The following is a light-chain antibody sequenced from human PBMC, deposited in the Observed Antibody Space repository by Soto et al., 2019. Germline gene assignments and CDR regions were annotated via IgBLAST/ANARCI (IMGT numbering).Light chain of an antibody. J-gene: IGLJ2*01. CDR1: SSDVGSYNL. CDR2: EVS. Sequence: QSALTQPASVSGSPGQSITISCTGTSSDVGSYNLVSWYQQHPDKAPKLMIYEVSKRPSGVSNRFSGSKSGNTASLTISGLQAEDEADYYCCSSSAVVFGGGTQLTVL. CDR3: CSSSAVV. V-gene: IGLV2-23*02.